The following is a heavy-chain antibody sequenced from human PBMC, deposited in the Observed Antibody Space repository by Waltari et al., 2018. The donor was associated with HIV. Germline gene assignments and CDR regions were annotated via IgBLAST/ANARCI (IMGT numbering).Heavy chain of an antibody. CDR3: ALYCSGGNCFFDY. CDR1: GYTFTDYY. CDR2: SNPKRGGT. V-gene: IGHV1-2*02. D-gene: IGHD2-15*01. Sequence: QEQLVQSGAEVKKPGASVKVSCKASGYTFTDYYMHWVRQAPGQGLEWMGWSNPKRGGTNYAQKFKGRVTMTRDTSISTAYMELRSLRSDDTAVYYCALYCSGGNCFFDYWGQGTLVTVSS. J-gene: IGHJ4*02.